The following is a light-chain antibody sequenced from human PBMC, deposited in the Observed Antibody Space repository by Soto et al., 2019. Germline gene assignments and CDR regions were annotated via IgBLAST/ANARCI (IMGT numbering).Light chain of an antibody. CDR2: WAS. V-gene: IGKV4-1*01. CDR3: QQYYSTPYT. CDR1: QSILYSSNKKNY. J-gene: IGKJ2*01. Sequence: DIVMTQSPDSLAVSLGERATINCKSSQSILYSSNKKNYLAWYQQKAGQPPKLLIYWASTRESGVPDRFSGSGSETDFTLTISSLQAEDVAVYYCQQYYSTPYTFGQGTTLEIK.